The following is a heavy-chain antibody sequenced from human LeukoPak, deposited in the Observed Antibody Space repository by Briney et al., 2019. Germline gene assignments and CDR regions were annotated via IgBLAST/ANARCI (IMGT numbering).Heavy chain of an antibody. CDR1: GFTFSSYG. CDR2: IRYDGSNK. J-gene: IGHJ6*03. Sequence: GGSLRLSCAASGFTFSSYGMHWVRQAPGKVLEWAAYIRYDGSNKYYADSVKGRFTISRDNSKNTLYLQMNSLRAEGTAVYYCAKGYCGGDCYYYYYYYMDVWGKGTTVTVSS. V-gene: IGHV3-30*02. CDR3: AKGYCGGDCYYYYYYYMDV. D-gene: IGHD2-21*01.